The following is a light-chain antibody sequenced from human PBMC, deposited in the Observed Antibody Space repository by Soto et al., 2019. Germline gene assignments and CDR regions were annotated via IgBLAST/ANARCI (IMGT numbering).Light chain of an antibody. J-gene: IGLJ2*01. Sequence: QAVVTQPPSASETPGQRVSISCSGNSSNIGSNFVYWYQQLPGTAPKLLIYRNDQRPSGVPDRFSGSKSGTSASLAISGLRSEDEAEYYCAAWDDSLSSLHFGGGTKLTVL. CDR3: AAWDDSLSSLH. CDR2: RND. V-gene: IGLV1-47*01. CDR1: SSNIGSNF.